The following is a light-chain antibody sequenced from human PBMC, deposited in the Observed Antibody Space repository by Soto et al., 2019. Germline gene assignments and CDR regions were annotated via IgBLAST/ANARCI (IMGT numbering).Light chain of an antibody. CDR1: QSISSY. CDR3: QRRYSPPYT. CDR2: AAS. V-gene: IGKV1-39*01. Sequence: DIQMTQSPSSLSASVGDRVTITCRASQSISSYLNWYQQKPGKAPKLLIYAASSLQSGVPSRFSGSGSGTDFTLTFSSLQPEDFAAYYCQRRYSPPYTFGQGTKVEI. J-gene: IGKJ2*01.